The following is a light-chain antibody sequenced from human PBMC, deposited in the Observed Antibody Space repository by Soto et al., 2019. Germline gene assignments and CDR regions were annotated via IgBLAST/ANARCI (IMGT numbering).Light chain of an antibody. J-gene: IGKJ1*01. CDR3: QQYGSSPLT. CDR1: QSVTSTY. Sequence: EIMLTQSPGTLSLSPGERATLSCRASQSVTSTYLAWYQQKPGQPPRLLIYGASSRATGIPDRFSGSGSVTDFTLTISRLAPEDFAVYYCQQYGSSPLTFGQGTKVEIK. CDR2: GAS. V-gene: IGKV3-20*01.